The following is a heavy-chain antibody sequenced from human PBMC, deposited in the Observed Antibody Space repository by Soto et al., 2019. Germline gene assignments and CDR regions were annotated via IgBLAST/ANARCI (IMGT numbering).Heavy chain of an antibody. CDR2: ISAYNGNT. CDR3: ARDIVVVVAAMDNWFDP. D-gene: IGHD2-15*01. Sequence: ASVKVSCKASGYTFTSYGMSWVRQAPGQGLEWMGWISAYNGNTNYAQKLQGRVTMTTDTSTSTAYMELRSLRSDDTAVYYCARDIVVVVAAMDNWFDPWGQGTLVTVSS. CDR1: GYTFTSYG. J-gene: IGHJ5*02. V-gene: IGHV1-18*01.